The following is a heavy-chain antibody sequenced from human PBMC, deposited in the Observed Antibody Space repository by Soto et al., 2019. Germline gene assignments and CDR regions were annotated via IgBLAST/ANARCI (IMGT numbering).Heavy chain of an antibody. CDR3: ARDIGSGWYYFDY. CDR2: ITPSSDTI. Sequence: GGSLRLSCAASGFTFSSYSMNWVRQAPGKGLEWVSYITPSSDTIYYADSVKGRFTISRDNGKNSLYLQMNSLRDEDTAVYYCARDIGSGWYYFDYWGQGNTVTVSS. CDR1: GFTFSSYS. J-gene: IGHJ4*02. V-gene: IGHV3-48*02. D-gene: IGHD6-19*01.